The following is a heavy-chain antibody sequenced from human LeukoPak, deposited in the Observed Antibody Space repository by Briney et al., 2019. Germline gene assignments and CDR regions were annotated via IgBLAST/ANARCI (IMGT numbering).Heavy chain of an antibody. D-gene: IGHD1-26*01. J-gene: IGHJ5*02. Sequence: SETLSLTCTVSGGSINRSTYYWAWIRQPPGKGLEWIGTIYFNGNTYYSPSLNTRVSISVDTSKKQFSLKLKSVTAADTAVYYCASPSKGELSGMASWGPGTLVTVSS. CDR2: IYFNGNT. CDR1: GGSINRSTYY. CDR3: ASPSKGELSGMAS. V-gene: IGHV4-39*01.